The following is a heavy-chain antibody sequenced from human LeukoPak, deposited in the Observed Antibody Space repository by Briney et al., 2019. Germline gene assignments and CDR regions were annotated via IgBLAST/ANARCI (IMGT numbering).Heavy chain of an antibody. D-gene: IGHD3-22*01. V-gene: IGHV1-2*02. J-gene: IGHJ4*02. Sequence: ASVKVSCKASGYTFTAYYIHWVRQAPGQGLEWMGWINPNSGGTNYAQKFQGRVTMTRDTSISTAYMELSRLRSDDTAVYYCARVRGGMIVVVFDYWGQGTLVTVSS. CDR2: INPNSGGT. CDR1: GYTFTAYY. CDR3: ARVRGGMIVVVFDY.